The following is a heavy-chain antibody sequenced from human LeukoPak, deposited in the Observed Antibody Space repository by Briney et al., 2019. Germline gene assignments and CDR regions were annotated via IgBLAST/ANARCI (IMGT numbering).Heavy chain of an antibody. CDR3: ARLGSNYVYYTMVV. CDR2: VYARDSET. Sequence: GEPPNISCKGSGYSFTSRWIGWVRQIPGNGPERVGTVYARDSETRYPPTFQAPVIMSADKSTSTAFLQWRSLKPSDTAMYYFARLGSNYVYYTMVVWVQGAAVTVSS. V-gene: IGHV5-51*01. CDR1: GYSFTSRW. J-gene: IGHJ6*02. D-gene: IGHD3/OR15-3a*01.